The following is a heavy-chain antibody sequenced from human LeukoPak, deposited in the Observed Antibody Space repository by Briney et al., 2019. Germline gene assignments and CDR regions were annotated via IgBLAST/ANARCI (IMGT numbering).Heavy chain of an antibody. Sequence: GALVKASCKASGYTFTTYGISWVRQAPGPGLEGMGWITTYNGNTNHAQQLQGRVTMPTDRSTRTAYMELRSLRSDDTAVYYCMRAVPGVEWFDTWGQGTLVTVSS. V-gene: IGHV1-18*01. CDR2: ITTYNGNT. D-gene: IGHD1-1*01. CDR3: MRAVPGVEWFDT. J-gene: IGHJ5*02. CDR1: GYTFTTYG.